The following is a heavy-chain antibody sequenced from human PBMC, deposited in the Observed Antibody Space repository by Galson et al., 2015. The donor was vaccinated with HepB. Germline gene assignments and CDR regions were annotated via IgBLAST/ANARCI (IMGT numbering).Heavy chain of an antibody. J-gene: IGHJ4*02. CDR3: ARDPYDSSGYLVGYFDY. CDR2: ISAYNGST. Sequence: SVKVSCKASGYTFTNYGISWVRQAPGQGLEWMGWISAYNGSTNYAQKLQGRVTMTTDTFTTTAYMELRSLRSDDTAVYYCARDPYDSSGYLVGYFDYWGQGTLVTVSS. CDR1: GYTFTNYG. D-gene: IGHD3-22*01. V-gene: IGHV1-18*01.